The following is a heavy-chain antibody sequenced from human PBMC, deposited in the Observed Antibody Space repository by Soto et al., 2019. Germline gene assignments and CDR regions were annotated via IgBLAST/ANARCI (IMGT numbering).Heavy chain of an antibody. CDR1: WFSLIPSGVC. Sequence: PSPTLTLTCTFSWFSLIPSGVCVGWIRQPPGKALEWLALIYWDDDKRYSPSLKSRLTITKDTSKNQVVLTMTNMDPVDTATYYCAHSLIGYYYDSSGSNWFDPWGQGTLVTVSS. V-gene: IGHV2-5*02. J-gene: IGHJ5*02. D-gene: IGHD3-22*01. CDR3: AHSLIGYYYDSSGSNWFDP. CDR2: IYWDDDK.